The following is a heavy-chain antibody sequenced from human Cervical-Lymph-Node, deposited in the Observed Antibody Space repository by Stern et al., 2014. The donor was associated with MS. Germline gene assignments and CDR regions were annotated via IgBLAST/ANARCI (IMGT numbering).Heavy chain of an antibody. Sequence: QVQLQESGPGLVKPSETLSLTCNVSSGSINDRDYYWGWIRQPPGKGLEWIGNIFYTGSTYYNPSLKSRVTISVDVSKNRFSLKVNSVTAADTAVYYCARTLATSSYYYYYGMDVWGQGTTVAVSS. V-gene: IGHV4-39*01. J-gene: IGHJ6*02. CDR3: ARTLATSSYYYYYGMDV. CDR1: SGSINDRDYY. CDR2: IFYTGST. D-gene: IGHD1-1*01.